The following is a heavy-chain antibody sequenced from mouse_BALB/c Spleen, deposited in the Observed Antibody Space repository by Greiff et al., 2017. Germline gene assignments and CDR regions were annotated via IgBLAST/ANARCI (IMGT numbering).Heavy chain of an antibody. CDR2: ISDGGSYT. CDR1: GFTFSDYY. D-gene: IGHD2-10*01. Sequence: EVKLMESGGGLVKPGGSLKLSCAASGFTFSDYYMYWVRQTPEKRLEWVATISDGGSYTYYPDSVKGRFTISRDNAKNNLYLQMSSLKSEDTAMYYCARAYYGNYDAMDYWGQGTSVTVSS. CDR3: ARAYYGNYDAMDY. J-gene: IGHJ4*01. V-gene: IGHV5-4*02.